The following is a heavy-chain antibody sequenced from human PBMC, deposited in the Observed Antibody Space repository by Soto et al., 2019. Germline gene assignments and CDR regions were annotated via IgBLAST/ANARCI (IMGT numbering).Heavy chain of an antibody. CDR2: ISGSGGST. V-gene: IGHV3-23*01. CDR3: VGSSVLFPVYYYYGMDV. J-gene: IGHJ6*02. D-gene: IGHD6-6*01. Sequence: GGSLRLSCAASGFTFSSYAMSWVRQAPGKGLEWVSAISGSGGSTYYADSVKGRFTISRDNSKNTLYLQMNSLRAEDTAVYYCVGSSVLFPVYYYYGMDVWGQGTTVTVSS. CDR1: GFTFSSYA.